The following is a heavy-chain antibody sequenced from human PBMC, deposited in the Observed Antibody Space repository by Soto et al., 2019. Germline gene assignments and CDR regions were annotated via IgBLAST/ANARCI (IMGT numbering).Heavy chain of an antibody. D-gene: IGHD3-3*01. CDR2: ISSSSSYI. CDR3: AREPSFYFDFWSGYIGNYYYGMDG. CDR1: GFTFSSYS. J-gene: IGHJ6*02. Sequence: GGSLRLSCAASGFTFSSYSMNWVRQAPGKGLEWVSSISSSSSYIYYADSVKGRFTISRDNAKNSLYLQMNSLRAEETTVYYCAREPSFYFDFWSGYIGNYYYGMDGWGQGTTGRVSS. V-gene: IGHV3-21*01.